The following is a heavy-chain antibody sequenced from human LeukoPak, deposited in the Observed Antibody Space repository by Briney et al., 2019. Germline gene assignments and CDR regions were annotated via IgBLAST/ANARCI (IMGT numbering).Heavy chain of an antibody. CDR1: GYTFTGYY. CDR3: AREGLAEDYYDSSGYWGY. J-gene: IGHJ4*02. CDR2: INPNSGGT. V-gene: IGHV1-2*02. D-gene: IGHD3-22*01. Sequence: ASVKVSCKASGYTFTGYYMHWVRQAPGQGLEWMGWINPNSGGTNYAQKFQGRVTMTRDTSISTAYMELSRLRSDDTAVYYCAREGLAEDYYDSSGYWGYWGQGTLVTVSS.